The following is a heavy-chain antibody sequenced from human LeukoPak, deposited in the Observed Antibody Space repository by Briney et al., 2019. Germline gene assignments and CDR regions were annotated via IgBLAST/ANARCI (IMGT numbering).Heavy chain of an antibody. CDR1: GYTFTGYY. CDR3: ARPPRGEQLDLGY. J-gene: IGHJ4*02. Sequence: ASVKVSCKASGYTFTGYYMHWVRQAPGQGLEWMGWINPNSGGTNYAQKFQGRVTMTRDTSISTAYMELSRLRSDDTAVYYCARPPRGEQLDLGYWGQGTLVTVSS. CDR2: INPNSGGT. D-gene: IGHD6-6*01. V-gene: IGHV1-2*02.